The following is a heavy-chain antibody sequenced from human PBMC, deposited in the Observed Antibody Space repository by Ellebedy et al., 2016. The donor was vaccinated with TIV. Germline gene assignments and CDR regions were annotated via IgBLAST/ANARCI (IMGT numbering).Heavy chain of an antibody. D-gene: IGHD3-16*01. CDR1: GFTFSSYW. CDR2: IKQDGSEK. J-gene: IGHJ5*02. Sequence: GESLKISCAASGFTFSSYWMSWVRQAPGKGLEWVANIKQDGSEKYYVDPVKGRFTISRDNSKNTLYLQMNSLRAEDTAVYYCARDPGGGGDYGDNWFDPWGQGTLVTVSS. CDR3: ARDPGGGGDYGDNWFDP. V-gene: IGHV3-7*01.